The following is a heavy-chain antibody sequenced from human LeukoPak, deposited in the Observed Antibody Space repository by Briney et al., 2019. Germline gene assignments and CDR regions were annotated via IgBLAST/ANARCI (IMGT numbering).Heavy chain of an antibody. Sequence: PGGSLRLTCAASGFTFSSYAMCWVRQAPGKGLEWVSAISGSGGSTYYADSVKGRFTISRDNSKNTLYLQMNSLRAEDTAVYYCARRRDYYDSSGYAQYYFDYWGQGTLVTVSS. V-gene: IGHV3-23*01. CDR1: GFTFSSYA. D-gene: IGHD3-22*01. J-gene: IGHJ4*02. CDR2: ISGSGGST. CDR3: ARRRDYYDSSGYAQYYFDY.